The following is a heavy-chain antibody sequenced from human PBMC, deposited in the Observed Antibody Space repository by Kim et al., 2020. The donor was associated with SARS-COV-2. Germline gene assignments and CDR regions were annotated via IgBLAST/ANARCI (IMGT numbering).Heavy chain of an antibody. CDR1: GGSFSGYY. D-gene: IGHD3-10*01. CDR2: INHSGST. V-gene: IGHV4-34*01. J-gene: IGHJ4*02. Sequence: SETLSLTCAVYGGSFSGYYWSWIRQPPGKGLEWIGEINHSGSTNYNPSLKSRVTISVDTSKNQFSLKLSSVTAADTAVYYCARGRLLWFGELLSRGGYFDYWGQGTLVTVSS. CDR3: ARGRLLWFGELLSRGGYFDY.